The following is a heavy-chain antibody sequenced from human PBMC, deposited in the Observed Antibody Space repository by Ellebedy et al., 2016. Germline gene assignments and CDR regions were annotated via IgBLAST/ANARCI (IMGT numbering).Heavy chain of an antibody. Sequence: GESLKISCKGSGYSFTSYWISWVRQMPGKGLEWMGRIDPSDFYTNYSPSFQGHVTISADKSISTAYLQWSRLKASDTAMYYCASDPGYSSGWTWFDPWGQGTLDTVSS. CDR1: GYSFTSYW. CDR2: IDPSDFYT. CDR3: ASDPGYSSGWTWFDP. V-gene: IGHV5-10-1*01. J-gene: IGHJ5*02. D-gene: IGHD6-19*01.